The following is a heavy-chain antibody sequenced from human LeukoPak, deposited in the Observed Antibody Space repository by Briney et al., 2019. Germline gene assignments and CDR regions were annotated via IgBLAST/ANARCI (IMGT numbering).Heavy chain of an antibody. V-gene: IGHV4-59*08. J-gene: IGHJ4*02. D-gene: IGHD4-17*01. CDR2: IYYSGST. CDR3: ARHRRTVTTQIFDY. Sequence: KPSETLSLTCTVSGGSISSYYWSWIRQPPGKGLEWIGYIYYSGSTNYNPSLKSRVTMSVDTSKNQFSLKLSSVTAADTAVYYCARHRRTVTTQIFDYWGQGTLVTVSS. CDR1: GGSISSYY.